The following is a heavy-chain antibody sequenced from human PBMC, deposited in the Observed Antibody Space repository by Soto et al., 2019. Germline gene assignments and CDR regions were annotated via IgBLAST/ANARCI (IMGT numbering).Heavy chain of an antibody. CDR2: IYYSGST. D-gene: IGHD3-3*01. V-gene: IGHV4-61*05. Sequence: SETLSLTCTVSGGSISSSSYYRGWIRQRPGKGLEWIGYIYYSGSTNYNPSLKSRVTISVDTSKNQFSLKLSSLTAADTAVYYCARGYNDFWSGYLTWFDPWGQGTLVTVSS. CDR1: GGSISSSSYY. CDR3: ARGYNDFWSGYLTWFDP. J-gene: IGHJ5*02.